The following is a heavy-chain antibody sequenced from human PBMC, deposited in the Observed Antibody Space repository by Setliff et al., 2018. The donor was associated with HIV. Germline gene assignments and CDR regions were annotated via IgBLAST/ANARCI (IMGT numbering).Heavy chain of an antibody. V-gene: IGHV4-34*01. Sequence: LSLTCAVYGGPFSGYYWSWIRQPPGKGLEWIGEINHSGSTNYNPSLRSRVTISLDTSTSQFSLRLNSVTAADTAHYFCVVYFIGNGGRGLWGQGTQVTVSS. J-gene: IGHJ4*02. CDR1: GGPFSGYY. CDR2: INHSGST. D-gene: IGHD2-15*01. CDR3: VVYFIGNGGRGL.